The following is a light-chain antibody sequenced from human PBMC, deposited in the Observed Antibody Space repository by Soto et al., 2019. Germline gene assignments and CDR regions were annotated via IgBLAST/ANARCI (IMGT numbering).Light chain of an antibody. CDR1: SSDVGGYNY. CDR3: SSYTSSTTLV. V-gene: IGLV2-14*01. Sequence: QSALTQPASVSGSPGQSITISCTGTSSDVGGYNYVSWYQHHPGKAPKLMIYEVSNRPSGVSNRFSGSKSGNTASLTISGLQAEDEADYYCSSYTSSTTLVLGTVNKVTV. J-gene: IGLJ1*01. CDR2: EVS.